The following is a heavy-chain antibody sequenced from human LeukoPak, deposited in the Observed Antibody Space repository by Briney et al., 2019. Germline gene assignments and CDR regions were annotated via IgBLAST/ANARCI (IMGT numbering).Heavy chain of an antibody. CDR1: GGSFSGYY. CDR2: INHSGST. CDR3: ARDQYYYDSSGYQNFDY. Sequence: SETLSLTCAVYGGSFSGYYWSWIRQPPGKGLEWIGEINHSGSTNYNPSLKSRVTMSVDTSKNQFSLKLSSVTAADTAVYYCARDQYYYDSSGYQNFDYWGQGTLVTVSS. D-gene: IGHD3-22*01. V-gene: IGHV4-34*01. J-gene: IGHJ4*02.